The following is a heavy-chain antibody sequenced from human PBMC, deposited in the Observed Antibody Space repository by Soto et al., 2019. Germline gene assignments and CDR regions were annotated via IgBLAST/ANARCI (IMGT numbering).Heavy chain of an antibody. V-gene: IGHV3-7*05. Sequence: GGSLRLSCAASGFTFSSYWMSWVRQAPGKGLEWVANIKQDGSEKYYVDSVKGRFTISRDNAKNSLYLQMNSLRAEDTAVYYCARVGSGYYYYYYYGMDVWGQGTTVTVSS. D-gene: IGHD3-22*01. J-gene: IGHJ6*02. CDR3: ARVGSGYYYYYYYGMDV. CDR1: GFTFSSYW. CDR2: IKQDGSEK.